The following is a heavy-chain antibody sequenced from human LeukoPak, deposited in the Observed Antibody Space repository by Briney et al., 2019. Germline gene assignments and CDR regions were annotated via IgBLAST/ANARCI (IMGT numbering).Heavy chain of an antibody. J-gene: IGHJ4*02. CDR2: INSDGSST. CDR1: GFTFSSYW. Sequence: GGSLRLSCAASGFTFSSYWMHWVRQAPGKGLVWVSRINSDGSSTTYADSVKGRFTISRDNAKNMLYLQVNSLRAEDTAVYYCARGYGDYGYWGQGTLVTVSS. CDR3: ARGYGDYGY. D-gene: IGHD4-17*01. V-gene: IGHV3-74*01.